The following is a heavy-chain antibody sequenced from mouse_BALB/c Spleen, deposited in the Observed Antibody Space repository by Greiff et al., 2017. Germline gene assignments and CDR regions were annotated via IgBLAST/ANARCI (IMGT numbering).Heavy chain of an antibody. CDR2: IDPENGDT. V-gene: IGHV14-4*02. J-gene: IGHJ3*01. Sequence: EVQLQQSGAELVRPGASVKLSCTASGFNIKDYYMHWVKQRPEQGLEWIGWIDPENGDTEYAPKFQGKATMTADTSSNTAYLQLSSLTSEDTAVYYCDYYYGSSYGFAYWGQGTLVTVSA. CDR3: DYYYGSSYGFAY. D-gene: IGHD1-1*01. CDR1: GFNIKDYY.